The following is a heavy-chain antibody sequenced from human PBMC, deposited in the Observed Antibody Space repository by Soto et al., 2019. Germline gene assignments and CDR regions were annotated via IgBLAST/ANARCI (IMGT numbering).Heavy chain of an antibody. CDR1: GFTFSSYA. V-gene: IGHV3-23*01. CDR2: ISGSGGST. J-gene: IGHJ6*02. CDR3: AKVVQSYYYYGMDV. Sequence: EVQLLESGGGLLQPGGSLRLSCAASGFTFSSYAMSWVRQAPGKGLEWVSAISGSGGSTYYADSVKGRFTISRDNSKNTLYLQMNSLRAEDTAVYYCAKVVQSYYYYGMDVWGQGTTVTVSS.